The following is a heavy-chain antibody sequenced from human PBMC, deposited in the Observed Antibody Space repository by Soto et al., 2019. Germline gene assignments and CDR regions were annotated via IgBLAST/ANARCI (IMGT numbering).Heavy chain of an antibody. V-gene: IGHV3-23*01. J-gene: IGHJ4*02. Sequence: RGSLRPSCAASGFTFNHYAMSWVRQAQGKGLEWVSIIIANGGTFYADSVKGRFTISRDNSKNTVYLQMSSLRVEDTAIYYCAKDYTVAADPSSVILFDYWGQGALVTVSS. CDR3: AKDYTVAADPSSVILFDY. D-gene: IGHD2-15*01. CDR1: GFTFNHYA. CDR2: IIANGGT.